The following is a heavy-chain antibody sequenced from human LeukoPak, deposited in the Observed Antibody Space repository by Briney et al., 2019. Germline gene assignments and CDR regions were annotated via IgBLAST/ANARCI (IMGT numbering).Heavy chain of an antibody. J-gene: IGHJ3*02. CDR2: ISAYNGNT. CDR3: ARRRITMIVVVRDDAFDI. D-gene: IGHD3-22*01. CDR1: GYTFTSYG. V-gene: IGHV1-18*01. Sequence: ASVKVSCEASGYTFTSYGISWVRQAPGQGLEWMGWISAYNGNTNYAQKLQGRVTMTTDTSTSTAYMELRSLRSDDTAVYYCARRRITMIVVVRDDAFDIWGQGTMVTVSS.